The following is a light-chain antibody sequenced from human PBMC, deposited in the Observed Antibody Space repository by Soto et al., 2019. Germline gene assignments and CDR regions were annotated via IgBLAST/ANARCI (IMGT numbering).Light chain of an antibody. J-gene: IGKJ1*01. CDR2: AAS. CDR3: QQYFTDPLT. CDR1: QGIRGY. Sequence: AIRMTQSPSSLAASAGDRVTITCRAGQGIRGYLAWYQQKPGKAPKLLIYAASTLQSGVPSRFSGSGSGTDFTLTISCLQSEDSATYYCQQYFTDPLTFGQGTKVEVK. V-gene: IGKV1-8*01.